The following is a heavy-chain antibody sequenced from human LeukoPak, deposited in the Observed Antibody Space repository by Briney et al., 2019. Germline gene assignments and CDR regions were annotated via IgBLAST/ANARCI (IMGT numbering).Heavy chain of an antibody. Sequence: GGSLRLSCAASGFTLRSYDMSWVRQAPGKGLEWISYIGISSGNTKYADSVKGRFTISRDKARNSLYLQMNSLRAEDTAVYYCAREVGCGGDCYSAYYFDYWGQGTLVTVSS. D-gene: IGHD2-21*02. V-gene: IGHV3-48*01. J-gene: IGHJ4*02. CDR3: AREVGCGGDCYSAYYFDY. CDR1: GFTLRSYD. CDR2: IGISSGNT.